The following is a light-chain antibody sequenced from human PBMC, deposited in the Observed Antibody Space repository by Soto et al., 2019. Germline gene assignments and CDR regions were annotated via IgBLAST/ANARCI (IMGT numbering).Light chain of an antibody. CDR1: QSLLHTSGYNY. J-gene: IGKJ1*01. Sequence: DIVMTQSPLSLPVTPGEPASISCRSSQSLLHTSGYNYLDWYLQKPGQSPQLLIYLGSNRASGVPDRVSGSESGTDFTLKITRVEAEDVGVYYCMQRLQTPWTFGQGTKVDIK. V-gene: IGKV2-28*01. CDR2: LGS. CDR3: MQRLQTPWT.